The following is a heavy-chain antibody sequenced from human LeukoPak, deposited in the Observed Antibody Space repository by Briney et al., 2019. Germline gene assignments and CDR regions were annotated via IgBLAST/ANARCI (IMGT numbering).Heavy chain of an antibody. V-gene: IGHV3-11*06. CDR2: ISSSSSYT. CDR1: GFTFSDYY. D-gene: IGHD2-15*01. Sequence: GGSLRLSCAASGFTFSDYYMSWIRQAPGQGLEWVSYISSSSSYTNYADSVKGRFTISRDNAKNSLYLQMNSLRAEDTAVYYCASGVKCSGGSCYYFDYWGQGTLVTVSS. CDR3: ASGVKCSGGSCYYFDY. J-gene: IGHJ4*02.